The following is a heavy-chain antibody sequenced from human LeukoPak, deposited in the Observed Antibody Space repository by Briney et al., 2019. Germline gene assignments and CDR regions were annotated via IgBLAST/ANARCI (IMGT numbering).Heavy chain of an antibody. V-gene: IGHV3-23*01. Sequence: GGSLRLSCAASGFTFSSYAMSWVRQAPGKGLEWVSAISGSGGSTYYADSVKGRFTISRDNSKNTLYLQMNSLRAEDTAVYYCARDSAQLVDIAAPPGAFDIWGQGTMVTVSS. J-gene: IGHJ3*02. CDR2: ISGSGGST. CDR3: ARDSAQLVDIAAPPGAFDI. CDR1: GFTFSSYA. D-gene: IGHD6-25*01.